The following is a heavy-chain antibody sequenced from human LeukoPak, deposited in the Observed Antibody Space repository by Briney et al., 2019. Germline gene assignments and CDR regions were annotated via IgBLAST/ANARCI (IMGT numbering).Heavy chain of an antibody. Sequence: GGSLRLSCAASAFSFSYYAMSWVRQAPGKGLEWISTINPSGANTYYAASVRGRLTISRDNSKDSLHLQMNGLRADDTAIYYCAKNAVVVAATYYFDYWGQGTLVTVSS. V-gene: IGHV3-23*01. J-gene: IGHJ4*02. CDR2: INPSGANT. CDR1: AFSFSYYA. D-gene: IGHD2-15*01. CDR3: AKNAVVVAATYYFDY.